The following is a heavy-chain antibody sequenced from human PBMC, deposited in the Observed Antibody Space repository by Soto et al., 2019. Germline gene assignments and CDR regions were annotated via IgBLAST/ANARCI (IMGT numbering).Heavy chain of an antibody. CDR2: IIPVFGPA. Sequence: ASVKVSCKASGVTLKNSALSWVRQAPGQGLEWMGGIIPVFGPALYAQKFQGRVTITADESTNTAFLDVSSLRSEDTAVYYCGRGGSWAKVDSWGPGTLVTVSS. CDR3: GRGGSWAKVDS. D-gene: IGHD6-13*01. J-gene: IGHJ4*02. V-gene: IGHV1-69*13. CDR1: GVTLKNSA.